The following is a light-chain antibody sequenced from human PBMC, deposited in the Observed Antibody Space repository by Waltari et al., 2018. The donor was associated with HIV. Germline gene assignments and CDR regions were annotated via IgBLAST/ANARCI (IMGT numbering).Light chain of an antibody. CDR2: LTSDGRH. Sequence: QVVLTQPPSASASLGASVKLTCTLSSGHINYVIAWHQQQPKKGPRFLMKLTSDGRHSKGDGIPARFSGSSSGAERYRTIASLQSEDEGDYFCQTGGTGIQVFGGGTRLTVL. CDR3: QTGGTGIQV. V-gene: IGLV4-69*01. CDR1: SGHINYV. J-gene: IGLJ2*01.